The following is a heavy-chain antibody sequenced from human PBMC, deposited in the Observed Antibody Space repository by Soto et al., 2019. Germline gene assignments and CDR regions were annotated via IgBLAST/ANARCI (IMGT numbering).Heavy chain of an antibody. J-gene: IGHJ6*02. Sequence: QVQLVESGGGVVQPGRSLRLSCAASGFTFSSYGMHWVRQAPGKGLEWVAVIWYDGSNKYYADSVKGRFTISRDNSKNTLYLQMNSLRAEDTAVYYCARDCSSTSCSDYYGMDVWGQSTTVTVSS. D-gene: IGHD2-2*01. CDR2: IWYDGSNK. CDR1: GFTFSSYG. CDR3: ARDCSSTSCSDYYGMDV. V-gene: IGHV3-33*01.